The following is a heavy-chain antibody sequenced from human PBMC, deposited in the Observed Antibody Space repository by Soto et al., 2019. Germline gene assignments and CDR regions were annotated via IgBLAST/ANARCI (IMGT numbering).Heavy chain of an antibody. D-gene: IGHD3-16*01. CDR3: ARGNPFNYAGFDV. J-gene: IGHJ6*02. CDR2: MNAKSGDT. Sequence: GASVKVSCKASGYTFSDFDINWLRQASGQGPEWMGWMNAKSGDTFFAQRFQGKFNMTWDTSLSTAYMEVGSLTSDYTAMYYCARGNPFNYAGFDVWGQGTTVTVSS. CDR1: GYTFSDFD. V-gene: IGHV1-8*01.